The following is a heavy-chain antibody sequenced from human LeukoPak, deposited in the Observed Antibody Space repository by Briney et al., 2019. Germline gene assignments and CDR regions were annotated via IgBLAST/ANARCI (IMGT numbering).Heavy chain of an antibody. Sequence: ASVKVSCKVSGYTLTELSMHWVRQAPGKGLEGMGGFDPEDGETIYAQKFQGRVTMTEDTSTDTAYMELSSLRSEDTAVYYCATSYDSSGYYYSLDYWGQGTLVTVSS. CDR3: ATSYDSSGYYYSLDY. CDR2: FDPEDGET. D-gene: IGHD3-22*01. J-gene: IGHJ4*02. V-gene: IGHV1-24*01. CDR1: GYTLTELS.